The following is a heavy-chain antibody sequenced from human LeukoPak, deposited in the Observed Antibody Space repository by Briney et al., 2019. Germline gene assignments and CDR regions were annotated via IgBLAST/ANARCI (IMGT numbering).Heavy chain of an antibody. CDR3: ATAKYTGYDLSYY. CDR1: GYSFTGHF. J-gene: IGHJ1*01. Sequence: ASVKVSCKASGYSFTGHFIHWLRQAPGPGLEYVGWISPNSGATKPAQKFQGRVIMTGDKSSGAVYMALTALRPDDTATYFCATAKYTGYDLSYYWGQGTLVAVSS. D-gene: IGHD5-12*01. V-gene: IGHV1-2*02. CDR2: ISPNSGAT.